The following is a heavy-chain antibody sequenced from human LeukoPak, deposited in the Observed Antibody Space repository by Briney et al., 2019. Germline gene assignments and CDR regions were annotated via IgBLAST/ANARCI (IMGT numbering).Heavy chain of an antibody. CDR2: INPHSGGT. V-gene: IGHV1-2*02. Sequence: ASVKVSCKASGYTFTGYYIHWVRQAPGQGLEWMGWINPHSGGTKYTQKFQGRVTMTRDTSISTAYMELSSLRSDDTAVYYCARDGHTTGWEDFDYWGQGTLVTVSS. CDR1: GYTFTGYY. CDR3: ARDGHTTGWEDFDY. J-gene: IGHJ4*02. D-gene: IGHD6-19*01.